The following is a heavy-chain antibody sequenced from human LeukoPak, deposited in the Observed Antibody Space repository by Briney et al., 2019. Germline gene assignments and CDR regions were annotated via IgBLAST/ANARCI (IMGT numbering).Heavy chain of an antibody. V-gene: IGHV3-7*01. CDR2: IREDGSGK. J-gene: IGHJ5*01. Sequence: GGSLRLSCAASGFTFSGYWMTWVRQAPGQGLECVANIREDGSGKNYVDSVTGRFTISRDNARNSLYLQMNSLGAEDTAVYYCARTAIAAAAFYNWFDSWGQGTLVTVSS. D-gene: IGHD6-13*01. CDR1: GFTFSGYW. CDR3: ARTAIAAAAFYNWFDS.